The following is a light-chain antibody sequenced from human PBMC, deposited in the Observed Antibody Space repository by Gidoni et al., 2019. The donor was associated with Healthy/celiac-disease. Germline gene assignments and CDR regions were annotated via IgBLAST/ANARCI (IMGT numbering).Light chain of an antibody. Sequence: SYELTQPPSVSVSPGQTASITCSGDKLGDKYACWYQQKPGQSPVLVIYQDSKRASGIPERFSGSNSGNTATLTISGTQAMDEADYYCQAWDSSTSFGTGTKVTVL. J-gene: IGLJ1*01. CDR2: QDS. V-gene: IGLV3-1*01. CDR3: QAWDSSTS. CDR1: KLGDKY.